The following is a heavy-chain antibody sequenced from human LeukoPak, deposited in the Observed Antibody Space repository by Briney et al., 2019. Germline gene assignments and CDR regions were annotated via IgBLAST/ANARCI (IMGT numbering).Heavy chain of an antibody. CDR2: MNPNSGST. CDR3: ARAGSSSLFYYYMDV. CDR1: GYTFTTYD. D-gene: IGHD2-15*01. V-gene: IGHV1-8*03. J-gene: IGHJ6*03. Sequence: ASVKVSCKASGYTFTTYDINWVRQAPGQGLEWMGWMNPNSGSTGYAQKFQGRVTITRNTSINTAYMELSSLRSEDTAVYYCARAGSSSLFYYYMDVWGKGTTVAVSS.